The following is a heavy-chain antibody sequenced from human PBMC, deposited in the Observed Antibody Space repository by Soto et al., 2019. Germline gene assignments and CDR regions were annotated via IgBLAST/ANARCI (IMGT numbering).Heavy chain of an antibody. CDR2: VNPSGGHT. CDR3: ARGGHVVVVPAALDY. V-gene: IGHV1-46*01. J-gene: IGHJ4*02. D-gene: IGHD2-21*02. Sequence: QVQLMQSGAEVKKPGASVKVSCKASGDTFTEYYIHWVRQAPGQGLEWMGTVNPSGGHTTYAQHFLGRVTMTRDKSNSTLYMELTSLTSEDTAVYYCARGGHVVVVPAALDYWGQGTLVTVSS. CDR1: GDTFTEYY.